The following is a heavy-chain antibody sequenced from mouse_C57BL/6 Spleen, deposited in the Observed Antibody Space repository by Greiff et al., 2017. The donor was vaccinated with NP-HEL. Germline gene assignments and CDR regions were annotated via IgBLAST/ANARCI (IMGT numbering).Heavy chain of an antibody. J-gene: IGHJ4*01. CDR1: GYTFTSYW. D-gene: IGHD1-1*01. V-gene: IGHV1-69*01. CDR2: IDPSDSYT. Sequence: QVHVKQPGAELVMPGASVKLSCKASGYTFTSYWMHWVKQRPGQGLEWIGEIDPSDSYTNYNQKFKGKSTLTVDKSSSTAYMQLSSLTSEDSAVYYCARSALYYYGSSYAMDYWGQGTSVTVSS. CDR3: ARSALYYYGSSYAMDY.